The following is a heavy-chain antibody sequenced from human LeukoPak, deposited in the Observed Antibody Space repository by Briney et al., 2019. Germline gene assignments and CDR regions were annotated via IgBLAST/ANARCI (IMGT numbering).Heavy chain of an antibody. Sequence: SVKVSCTASGGTFSSYAISWVRQAPGQGLEWMGGIIPIFGTANYAQKFRGRVTITTDESTSTAYMELSSLRSEDTAVYYCARGGYSSSSEAYYYYYMDVWGKGTTVTVSS. V-gene: IGHV1-69*05. J-gene: IGHJ6*03. CDR1: GGTFSSYA. CDR3: ARGGYSSSSEAYYYYYMDV. CDR2: IIPIFGTA. D-gene: IGHD6-6*01.